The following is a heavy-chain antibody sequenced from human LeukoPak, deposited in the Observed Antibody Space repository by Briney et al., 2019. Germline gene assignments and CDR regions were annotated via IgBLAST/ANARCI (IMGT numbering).Heavy chain of an antibody. CDR1: GFTFDDYG. CDR3: ARDSSGSYYYYMDV. V-gene: IGHV3-20*04. J-gene: IGHJ6*03. CDR2: INWNGGST. Sequence: GGSLRPSCAASGFTFDDYGMSWVRQAPGKGLEWVSGINWNGGSTGYADSVKGRFTISRDNAKNSLYLQMNSLRAEDTALYYCARDSSGSYYYYMDVWGKGTTVTVSS. D-gene: IGHD1-26*01.